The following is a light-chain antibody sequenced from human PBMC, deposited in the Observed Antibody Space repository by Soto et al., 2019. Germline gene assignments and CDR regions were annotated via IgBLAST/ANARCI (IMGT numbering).Light chain of an antibody. CDR3: QQCNTWPPET. CDR1: QSVSSN. CDR2: GAS. J-gene: IGKJ1*01. V-gene: IGKV3-15*01. Sequence: EIVMTQSPATLSVSPGERATLSCRASQSVSSNLAWYQQKPGQAPRLLIYGASTRATGIPARFSGSGSGTEFTLTISSLQSEHFAVYYCQQCNTWPPETFGQGTKVEIK.